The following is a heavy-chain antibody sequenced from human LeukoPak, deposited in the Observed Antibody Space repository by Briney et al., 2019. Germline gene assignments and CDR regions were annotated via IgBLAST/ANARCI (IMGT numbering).Heavy chain of an antibody. CDR1: GGTFSSYA. CDR2: INPNSGGT. V-gene: IGHV1-2*02. Sequence: GASVKVSCKASGGTFSSYAISWVRQAPGQGLEWMGWINPNSGGTNFAQKFQGRVTMTRDTAISTAYMELSRLTFDDTAVYYCARDRGGRYFDWLSGCMDVWGKGTTVTISS. CDR3: ARDRGGRYFDWLSGCMDV. J-gene: IGHJ6*03. D-gene: IGHD3-9*01.